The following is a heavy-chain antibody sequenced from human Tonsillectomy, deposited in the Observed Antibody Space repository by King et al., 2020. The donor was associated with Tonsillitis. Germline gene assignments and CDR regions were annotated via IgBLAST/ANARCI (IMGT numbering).Heavy chain of an antibody. CDR2: INSDGSST. Sequence: VQLVESGGGLVQPGGSLRLSCAASGFTFSSYWMHWVRQAPGKGLVWVSRINSDGSSTSYADSVKGRFTISRDNAKNTLYLQMNSRRAEDTAVYYCARASSYCSSTSCRFTFDPWGQGTLVTVSS. V-gene: IGHV3-74*01. D-gene: IGHD2-2*01. CDR1: GFTFSSYW. J-gene: IGHJ5*02. CDR3: ARASSYCSSTSCRFTFDP.